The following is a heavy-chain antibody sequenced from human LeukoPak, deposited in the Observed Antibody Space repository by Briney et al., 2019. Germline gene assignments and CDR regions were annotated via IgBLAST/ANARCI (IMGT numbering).Heavy chain of an antibody. CDR3: ARDLSGVTGYTYGRGIDY. J-gene: IGHJ4*02. CDR2: INHSGST. CDR1: GGSFSGYY. Sequence: SETLPLTCAVYGGSFSGYYWSWIRQPPGKGLEWIGEINHSGSTNYNPSLKSRVTISVDTSKNQFSLKLSSVTAEDTAVYYCARDLSGVTGYTYGRGIDYWGQGTLVTVSS. D-gene: IGHD5-18*01. V-gene: IGHV4-34*01.